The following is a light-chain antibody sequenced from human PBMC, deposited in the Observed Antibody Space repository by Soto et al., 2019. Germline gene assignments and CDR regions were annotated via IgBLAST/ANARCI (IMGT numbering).Light chain of an antibody. CDR2: AAS. CDR3: QQYGCSTRT. V-gene: IGKV3-20*01. Sequence: EIVLTQSPATLSLCPRERVTLSCRASQSVSNYLAWYQQKPGQAPRLLVSAASNRATGVPDRITGSGSGTDFTLSISRLEPEDFAVYYCQQYGCSTRTFCQGAKVDI. J-gene: IGKJ1*01. CDR1: QSVSNY.